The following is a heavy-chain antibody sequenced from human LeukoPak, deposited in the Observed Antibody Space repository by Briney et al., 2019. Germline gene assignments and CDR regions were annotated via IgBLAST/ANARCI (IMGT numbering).Heavy chain of an antibody. Sequence: GGSLRLSCSASGFTFSRYWMSWVRQAPGKGLEWVANINQDGSEKYYVDSVKGRFTISRDNAKNSLYLQMNSLRAEETAVYYCARDADLGATIIGAFDIWGQGTMVTVSS. CDR3: ARDADLGATIIGAFDI. V-gene: IGHV3-7*01. J-gene: IGHJ3*02. CDR1: GFTFSRYW. D-gene: IGHD5-24*01. CDR2: INQDGSEK.